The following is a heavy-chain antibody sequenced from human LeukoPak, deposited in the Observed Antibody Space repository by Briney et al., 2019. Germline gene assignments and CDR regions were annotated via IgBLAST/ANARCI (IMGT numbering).Heavy chain of an antibody. D-gene: IGHD2-15*01. CDR1: GGSISSGGYY. Sequence: PSQTLSLTCTVSGGSISSGGYYWSWIRQHPGKGLEWIGSIYYSGSTYYNPSLKSRVTISLDTSKNQFPLRLSSVTAADTAVYYCARANCGGGSCYSDYWGQGTLVTVSS. CDR2: IYYSGST. V-gene: IGHV4-31*03. J-gene: IGHJ4*02. CDR3: ARANCGGGSCYSDY.